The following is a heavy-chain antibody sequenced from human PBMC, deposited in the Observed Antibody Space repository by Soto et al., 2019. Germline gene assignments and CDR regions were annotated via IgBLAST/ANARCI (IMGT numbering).Heavy chain of an antibody. J-gene: IGHJ6*02. Sequence: EVQLVESGGGLVQPGGSLRLSCAASGFSFSTYGMNWVRRVPGKGLEWISYISTGGGAIYYADSVKGRFTISRDNAKDSLYLQMNGLRDDDTGVYYCARTTGFRAHYGMDIWGQGTTVTVSS. CDR1: GFSFSTYG. V-gene: IGHV3-48*02. CDR2: ISTGGGAI. D-gene: IGHD1-1*01. CDR3: ARTTGFRAHYGMDI.